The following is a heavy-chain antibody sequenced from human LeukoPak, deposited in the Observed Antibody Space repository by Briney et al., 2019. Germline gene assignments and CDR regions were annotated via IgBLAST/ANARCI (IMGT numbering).Heavy chain of an antibody. CDR3: ARSSSGWSVDF. CDR2: INSAGGGT. CDR1: GYMFTHYG. D-gene: IGHD6-19*01. V-gene: IGHV1-18*01. Sequence: ASVKVSCKGSGYMFTHYGVSWVRQAPGQGLEGMGWINSAGGGTLYAENLQGRVTLTTDTSTSTLYMELRTLRSADTAVYYCARSSSGWSVDFWGQGTLVTVSS. J-gene: IGHJ4*02.